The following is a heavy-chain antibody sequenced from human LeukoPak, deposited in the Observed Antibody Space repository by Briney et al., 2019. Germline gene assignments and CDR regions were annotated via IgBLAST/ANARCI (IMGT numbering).Heavy chain of an antibody. CDR3: ARGRGATVITNFDY. V-gene: IGHV5-51*01. D-gene: IGHD4-23*01. Sequence: PGESLKISCKSSGYTFTGYWIGWVRQMPGKGLEWMGIISPGDSDTRYSPSFQGQVTISADKSINTPYLQWGSLKASDTAMYYCARGRGATVITNFDYWGQGTLVSVSS. J-gene: IGHJ4*02. CDR2: ISPGDSDT. CDR1: GYTFTGYW.